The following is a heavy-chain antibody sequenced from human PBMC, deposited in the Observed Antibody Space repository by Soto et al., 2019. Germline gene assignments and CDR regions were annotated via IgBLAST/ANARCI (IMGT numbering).Heavy chain of an antibody. CDR2: ISGSGGST. J-gene: IGHJ4*02. D-gene: IGHD2-2*01. Sequence: GGSLRLSCAASGFTFSSYAMSWIRQAPGKGLEWVSAISGSGGSTYYADSVKGRFTISRDNSKNTLYLQMNSLRAEDTAVYYCAKDLVSSTLVVPAAYDYGGQGTLVTVSS. V-gene: IGHV3-23*01. CDR1: GFTFSSYA. CDR3: AKDLVSSTLVVPAAYDY.